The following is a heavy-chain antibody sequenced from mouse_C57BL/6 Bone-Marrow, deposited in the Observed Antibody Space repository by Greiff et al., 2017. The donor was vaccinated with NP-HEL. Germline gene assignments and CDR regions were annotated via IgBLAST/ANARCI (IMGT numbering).Heavy chain of an antibody. Sequence: VHVKQSGAELVRPGASVKLSCTASGFNIKDDYMHWVKQRPEQGLEWIGWIDPENGDTEYASKFQGKATITADTSSNTAYLQLSSLTSEDTAVYYCTPYYYGSSQAWFAYWGQGTLVTVSA. CDR1: GFNIKDDY. D-gene: IGHD1-1*01. CDR2: IDPENGDT. J-gene: IGHJ3*01. V-gene: IGHV14-4*01. CDR3: TPYYYGSSQAWFAY.